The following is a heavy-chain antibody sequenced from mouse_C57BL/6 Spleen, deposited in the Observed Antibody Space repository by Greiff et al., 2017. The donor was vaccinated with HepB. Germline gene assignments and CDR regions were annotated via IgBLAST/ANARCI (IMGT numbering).Heavy chain of an antibody. Sequence: VQLQQPGAELVKPGASVKLSCKASGYTFTSYWMHWVKQRPGQGLEWIGMIHPNSGSTNYNEKFKSKATLTVDKSSSTAYMQLSSLTSEDSAVYYCAAYCNLYYAMDYGGQGTSVTVSS. D-gene: IGHD2-10*02. CDR3: AAYCNLYYAMDY. J-gene: IGHJ4*01. CDR2: IHPNSGST. V-gene: IGHV1-64*01. CDR1: GYTFTSYW.